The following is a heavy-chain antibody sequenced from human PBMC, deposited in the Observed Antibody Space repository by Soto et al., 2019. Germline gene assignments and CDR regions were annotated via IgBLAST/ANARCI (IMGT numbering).Heavy chain of an antibody. CDR1: GFSLSTSRVG. D-gene: IGHD1-26*01. CDR2: IYWDDAK. J-gene: IGHJ4*02. CDR3: AHAYGGRSLY. V-gene: IGHV2-5*02. Sequence: QITLKESGPTLVKPTQTLTLTCNFSGFSLSTSRVGVGWIRQPPGKALEWLAVIYWDDAKTYRPSLKSRLTITKDTSKNQVALTMTNMDPVDTATYYCAHAYGGRSLYWGQGTLVTVSS.